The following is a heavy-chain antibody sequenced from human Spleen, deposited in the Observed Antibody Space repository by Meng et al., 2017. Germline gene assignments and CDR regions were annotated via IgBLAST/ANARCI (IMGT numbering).Heavy chain of an antibody. CDR2: INPNSGGT. CDR1: GYIFTGYY. V-gene: IGHV1-2*06. CDR3: ARGGLYYDFWSGYYYFDY. Sequence: ASVMVSCKASGYIFTGYYMHWVRQAPGQGLEWMGRINPNSGGTNYAQKSQGRVTMTRDTFISTAYMELSRLRSDDTAVYYCARGGLYYDFWSGYYYFDYWGQGTLVTVSS. D-gene: IGHD3-3*01. J-gene: IGHJ4*02.